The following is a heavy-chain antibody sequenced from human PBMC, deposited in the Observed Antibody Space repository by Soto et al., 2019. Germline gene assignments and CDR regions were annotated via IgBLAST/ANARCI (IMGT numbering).Heavy chain of an antibody. CDR1: GGSISSYY. CDR3: ARRYGTLFDY. D-gene: IGHD4-17*01. V-gene: IGHV4-59*01. CDR2: IYYSGST. Sequence: SETLSFTCTVSGGSISSYYWSWIRQPPGKGLEWIGYIYYSGSTNYNPSLKSRVTISVDTSKNQFSLKLSSVTAADTAVYYCARRYGTLFDYWGQGTLVTVSS. J-gene: IGHJ4*02.